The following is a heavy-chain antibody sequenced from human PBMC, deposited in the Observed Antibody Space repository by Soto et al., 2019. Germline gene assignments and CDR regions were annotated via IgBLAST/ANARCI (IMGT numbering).Heavy chain of an antibody. V-gene: IGHV1-18*01. Sequence: ASVKVSCKASGYTFTSYGISWVRQAPGQGLEWMGWISAYNGNTNYAQKLQGRVTMTTDTSTSTAYMELRSLRSDDTAVYYCARAIGYCGSTSCYNYYYYYMDVWGKGTTVTVSS. CDR2: ISAYNGNT. CDR1: GYTFTSYG. CDR3: ARAIGYCGSTSCYNYYYYYMDV. J-gene: IGHJ6*03. D-gene: IGHD2-2*02.